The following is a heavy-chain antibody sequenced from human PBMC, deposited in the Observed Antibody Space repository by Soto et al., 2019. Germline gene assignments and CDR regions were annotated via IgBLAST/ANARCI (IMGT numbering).Heavy chain of an antibody. D-gene: IGHD3-22*01. J-gene: IGHJ6*02. CDR3: ARDQGYYDSSGYYYYYYGMDV. Sequence: GGGLGLSCAAVRLPFRCYSFYRGRPAPGKGVGWGAVISYDGSNKYYADSVKGRFTISRDNSKNTLYLQMNSLRAEDTAVYYCARDQGYYDSSGYYYYYYGMDVWGQGTTVTVSS. CDR2: ISYDGSNK. CDR1: RLPFRCYS. V-gene: IGHV3-30-3*01.